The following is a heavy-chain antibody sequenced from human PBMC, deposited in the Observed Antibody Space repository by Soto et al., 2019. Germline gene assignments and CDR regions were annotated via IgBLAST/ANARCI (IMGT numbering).Heavy chain of an antibody. V-gene: IGHV1-8*01. Sequence: GASVKVSCKASGYTFTNNDVSWVRQATGQGLERMGWMNPGSGGTGYAQKFQGRVTMTRDISIATAYMELSSLRSDDTAIYYCARMETFGSLNWFDPWGQGTLVTVSS. J-gene: IGHJ5*02. CDR1: GYTFTNND. CDR2: MNPGSGGT. D-gene: IGHD3-16*01. CDR3: ARMETFGSLNWFDP.